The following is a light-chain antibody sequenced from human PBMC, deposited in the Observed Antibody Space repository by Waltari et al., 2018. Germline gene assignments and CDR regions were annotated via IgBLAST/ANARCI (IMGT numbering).Light chain of an antibody. CDR2: GAS. Sequence: EIVMTQSPATLSVYPGERATLSCRASQNIRSNLAWYRQKPGQAPKLLIYGASFRATGIPARISGSGSGTEFTLTISSLQSEDFAVYFCQQYDNWPPITFGQGTKLEIK. J-gene: IGKJ2*01. V-gene: IGKV3-15*01. CDR1: QNIRSN. CDR3: QQYDNWPPIT.